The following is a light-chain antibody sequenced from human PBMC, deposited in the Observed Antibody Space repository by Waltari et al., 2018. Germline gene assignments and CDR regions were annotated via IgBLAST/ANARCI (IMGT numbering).Light chain of an antibody. CDR3: QAWDGTTAGVL. Sequence: SYELTQPPSVSVSLGQTASITCSGDKLGDKYASWYQQRPGQSPVLVIYQDNKRPSGIPERFSGSNSGTTATLTISGTQAMDEADYYCQAWDGTTAGVLFGGGTKLTVL. CDR2: QDN. CDR1: KLGDKY. V-gene: IGLV3-1*01. J-gene: IGLJ2*01.